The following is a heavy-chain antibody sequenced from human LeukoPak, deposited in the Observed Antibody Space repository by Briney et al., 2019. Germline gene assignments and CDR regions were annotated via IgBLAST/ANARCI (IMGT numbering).Heavy chain of an antibody. D-gene: IGHD6-13*01. CDR3: ARQQLEAAFDI. CDR1: GGSISSGDYY. J-gene: IGHJ3*02. V-gene: IGHV4-30-4*08. Sequence: PSETLSLTCTVSGGSISSGDYYWSWIRQPPGKGLEWIGYIYYSGSTYYNPSLKSRVTISVDTSKNQFSLKLSSVTAADTAVYYCARQQLEAAFDIWGQGTMVTVSS. CDR2: IYYSGST.